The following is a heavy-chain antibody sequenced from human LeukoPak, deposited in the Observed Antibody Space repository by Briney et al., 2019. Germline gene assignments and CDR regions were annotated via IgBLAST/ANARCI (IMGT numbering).Heavy chain of an antibody. CDR2: IFYSGST. V-gene: IGHV4-39*07. D-gene: IGHD3-22*01. CDR3: AREYDSSGCFDY. CDR1: GGSISTSNYY. J-gene: IGHJ4*02. Sequence: SETLSLTCTVSGGSISTSNYYWGWIRQPPGKGLEWIGNIFYSGSTYYSPSLKSRVTISLDTSRNQFSLKLSSVTAADTAVYYCAREYDSSGCFDYWGQGTLVTVSS.